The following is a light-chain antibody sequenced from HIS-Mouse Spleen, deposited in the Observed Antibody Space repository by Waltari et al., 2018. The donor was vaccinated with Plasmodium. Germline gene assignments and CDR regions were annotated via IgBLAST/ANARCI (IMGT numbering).Light chain of an antibody. CDR2: EDS. CDR1: ALPKKY. J-gene: IGLJ3*02. Sequence: SYELTQPPSVSVSPGQTARITCSGDALPKKYAYWYQQKSGQAPVLVIYEDSKRPSGIPERFSGSISGTMATLTISGAQVEDEADYYCYSTDISGNHRVFGGGTKLTVL. V-gene: IGLV3-10*01. CDR3: YSTDISGNHRV.